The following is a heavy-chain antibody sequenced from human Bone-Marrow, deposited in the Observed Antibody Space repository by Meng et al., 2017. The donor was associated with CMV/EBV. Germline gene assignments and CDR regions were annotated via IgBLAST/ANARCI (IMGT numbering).Heavy chain of an antibody. CDR2: IYSGGST. CDR3: AREAAAGVGCFDY. D-gene: IGHD6-13*01. Sequence: GGSLRLSCAASGFTVSSNYMSWVRQAPGKGLEWVSVIYSGGSTYYADSVKGRFPNSRDNSKSTLYLQMNSLRAEDKAVYYWAREAAAGVGCFDYWGQGTLVTVSS. CDR1: GFTVSSNY. V-gene: IGHV3-53*01. J-gene: IGHJ4*02.